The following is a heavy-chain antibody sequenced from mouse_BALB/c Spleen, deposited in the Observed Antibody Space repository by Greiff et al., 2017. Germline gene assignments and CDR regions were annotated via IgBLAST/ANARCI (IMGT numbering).Heavy chain of an antibody. CDR1: GFSLTSYG. CDR2: IRADGST. D-gene: IGHD2-4*01. J-gene: IGHJ3*01. CDR3: AGDYDGFAY. Sequence: VLLQQSGPGLVAPSQTLSITCTVSGFSLTSYGVHWVRQPPGKGLEWLGVIRADGSTNYNSAIMSRLSISKDNSKSQVFLKMNSLQTDDTAMYYCAGDYDGFAYWGQGTLVTVSA. V-gene: IGHV2-9*02.